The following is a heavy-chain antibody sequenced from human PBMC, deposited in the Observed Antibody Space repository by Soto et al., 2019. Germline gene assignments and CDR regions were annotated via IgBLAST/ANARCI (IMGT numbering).Heavy chain of an antibody. V-gene: IGHV1-69*02. CDR1: GGTFSSYT. CDR3: ASEDGSGSITHGAFDY. CDR2: IIPILGIA. Sequence: GASVKVSCKASGGTFSSYTISWVRQAPGQGLEWMGRIIPILGIANYAQKFQGRVTITADKSTSTAYMELSSLRSEDTAVYYCASEDGSGSITHGAFDYWGQGTLVTVSS. J-gene: IGHJ4*02. D-gene: IGHD3-10*01.